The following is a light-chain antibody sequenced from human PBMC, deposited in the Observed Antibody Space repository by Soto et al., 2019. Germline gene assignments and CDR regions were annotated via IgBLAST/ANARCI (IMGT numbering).Light chain of an antibody. J-gene: IGLJ2*01. V-gene: IGLV2-14*03. CDR2: DVS. Sequence: QSVLTQPASVSGSPGQSITISCTGTSSDIGTYNYVSWYQQHPGKAPKLMIYDVSNRPSGLSNRFSGSKSGNTASLTISGLQAEDEADYYCSSYTTSSTVVFGGGTKVTVL. CDR1: SSDIGTYNY. CDR3: SSYTTSSTVV.